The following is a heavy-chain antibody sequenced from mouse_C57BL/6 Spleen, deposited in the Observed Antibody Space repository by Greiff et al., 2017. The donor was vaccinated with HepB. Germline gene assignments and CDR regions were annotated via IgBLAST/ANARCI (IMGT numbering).Heavy chain of an antibody. J-gene: IGHJ4*01. V-gene: IGHV1-52*01. CDR3: AREADAMDY. Sequence: VQLQQSGAELVRPGSSVKLSCKASGYTFTSYWMHWVKQRPIQGLEWIGNIDPSDSETHYNQKFKDKATLTVDKSSSTAYMQLSSLTSEDSAVYYCAREADAMDYWGQGTSVTVSS. CDR2: IDPSDSET. CDR1: GYTFTSYW.